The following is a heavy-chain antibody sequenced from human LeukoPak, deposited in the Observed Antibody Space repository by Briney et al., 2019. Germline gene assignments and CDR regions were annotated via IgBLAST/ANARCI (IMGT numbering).Heavy chain of an antibody. Sequence: ASVKVSCKASGYTFINYGINWVRQAPGQGLEWMGRISAYNGNTNYAQSLQGRVTVTTDTSTSTVYMEMRSLTSDDTAVYYCARDLDQYNGRFGGFGHDFWGQGTLVTVSS. CDR3: ARDLDQYNGRFGGFGHDF. D-gene: IGHD3-10*01. CDR2: ISAYNGNT. CDR1: GYTFINYG. V-gene: IGHV1-18*01. J-gene: IGHJ4*02.